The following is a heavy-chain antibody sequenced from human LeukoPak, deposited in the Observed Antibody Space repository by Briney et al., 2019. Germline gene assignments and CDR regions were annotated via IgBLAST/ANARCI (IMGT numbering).Heavy chain of an antibody. Sequence: SGGSLRLSCAASGFTFSSYAMHWVRQAPGKGLEWVAVISYDGSNKYYADSVKGRFTISRDNSKNTLYLQMNSLRAEDTAVYYCARGRASGSYYSDYYYYYMDVWGKGTTVTVSS. J-gene: IGHJ6*03. V-gene: IGHV3-30-3*01. CDR3: ARGRASGSYYSDYYYYYMDV. D-gene: IGHD1-26*01. CDR2: ISYDGSNK. CDR1: GFTFSSYA.